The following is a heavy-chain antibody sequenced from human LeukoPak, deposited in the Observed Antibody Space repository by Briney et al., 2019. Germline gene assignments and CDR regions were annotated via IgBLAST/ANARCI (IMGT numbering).Heavy chain of an antibody. CDR1: GFTFSSNY. Sequence: GGSLRLSCAASGFTFSSNYMSWVRQAPGKGLEWVSVIYSGGSTYYADSVKGRFTISRDNSKNTLYLQMNSLRAEDTAVYYCARDCSSTSCSPGYYYYGMDVWGQGTTVTVSS. J-gene: IGHJ6*02. CDR2: IYSGGST. V-gene: IGHV3-53*01. D-gene: IGHD2-2*01. CDR3: ARDCSSTSCSPGYYYYGMDV.